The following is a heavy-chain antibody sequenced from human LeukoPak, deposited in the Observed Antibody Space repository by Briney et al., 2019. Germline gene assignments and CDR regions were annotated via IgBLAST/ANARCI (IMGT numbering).Heavy chain of an antibody. Sequence: PGGSLRLSCAACGFTFSSYDMHWVRQATGKGLEWVSSISSSSSYIYYADSVKGRFTISRDNAKNSLYLQMNSLRAEDTAVYYCARDYNLLWFGEPDDAFDIWGQGTMVTVSS. D-gene: IGHD3-10*01. CDR1: GFTFSSYD. J-gene: IGHJ3*02. CDR2: ISSSSSYI. CDR3: ARDYNLLWFGEPDDAFDI. V-gene: IGHV3-21*01.